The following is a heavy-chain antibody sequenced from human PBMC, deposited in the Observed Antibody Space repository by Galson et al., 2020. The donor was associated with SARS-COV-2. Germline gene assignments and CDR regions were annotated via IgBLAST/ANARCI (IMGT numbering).Heavy chain of an antibody. CDR3: ARPIAAAGPGGMDV. CDR2: ISSSSSTI. Sequence: TGGSLRLSCAASGFTFSSYSMNWVRQAPGKGLEWVSYISSSSSTIYYADSGKGRFTISRDNAKNSLYLQMNSLRDEDTAVYYCARPIAAAGPGGMDVWGQGTTVTGSS. V-gene: IGHV3-48*02. CDR1: GFTFSSYS. D-gene: IGHD6-13*01. J-gene: IGHJ6*02.